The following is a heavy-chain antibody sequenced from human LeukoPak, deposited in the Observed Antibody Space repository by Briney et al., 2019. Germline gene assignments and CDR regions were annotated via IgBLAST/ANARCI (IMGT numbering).Heavy chain of an antibody. CDR1: GYTLTELS. CDR3: ATPGGGVTTIDY. CDR2: FDPEDGET. Sequence: ASVKVSCKVSGYTLTELSMHWVRQAPGKGLEWMGGFDPEDGETIYAQKFQGRVAMTEDTSTDTAYMELSSLRSEDTAVYYCATPGGGVTTIDYWGQGTLVTVSS. V-gene: IGHV1-24*01. D-gene: IGHD4-17*01. J-gene: IGHJ4*02.